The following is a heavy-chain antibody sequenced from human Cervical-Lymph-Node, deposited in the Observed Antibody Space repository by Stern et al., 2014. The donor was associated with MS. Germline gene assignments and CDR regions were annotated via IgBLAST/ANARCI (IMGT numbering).Heavy chain of an antibody. D-gene: IGHD5-18*01. CDR1: GFTFSSYL. J-gene: IGHJ4*02. CDR2: INSDGSST. CDR3: ARIAGVRSWIQPLDY. Sequence: EDQLVESGGGLVQPGGSLRLSCAASGFTFSSYLMHWVRQAPGKGLVWVSRINSDGSSTTYVDSVKGRFTISRDNAKNTLYLQMNSLRAEDTAVYYCARIAGVRSWIQPLDYWGQGTLVTVSS. V-gene: IGHV3-74*02.